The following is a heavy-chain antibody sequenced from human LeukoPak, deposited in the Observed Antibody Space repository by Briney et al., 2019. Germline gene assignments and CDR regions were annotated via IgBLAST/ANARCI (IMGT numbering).Heavy chain of an antibody. Sequence: PRGSVRLSCTASGYTFTGYYMHWVRQAPGKGVEWMGWIKPNSGGTNYAQTFQGRVTITRDTSNSTAYIEMSRLRSDDTAGYYCARRVLDFYDWGPGALVTVS. CDR2: IKPNSGGT. CDR3: ARRVLDFYD. V-gene: IGHV1-2*02. J-gene: IGHJ4*02. CDR1: GYTFTGYY. D-gene: IGHD3-16*01.